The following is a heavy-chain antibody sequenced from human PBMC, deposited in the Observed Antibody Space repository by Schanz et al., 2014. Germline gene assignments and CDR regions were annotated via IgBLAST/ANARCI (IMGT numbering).Heavy chain of an antibody. Sequence: VQLVESGGGVVQPGRSLRLSCAVSGFTFSSYGMHWVRQAPGKGLEWVSAISASGGSTYYADSVKGRFTISRDNSKNTLYVQLNSLRAEDTAVYYCAKDPYGSGNHYTYWGRGALVSVSS. V-gene: IGHV3-23*04. J-gene: IGHJ4*02. CDR3: AKDPYGSGNHYTY. D-gene: IGHD3-10*01. CDR1: GFTFSSYG. CDR2: ISASGGST.